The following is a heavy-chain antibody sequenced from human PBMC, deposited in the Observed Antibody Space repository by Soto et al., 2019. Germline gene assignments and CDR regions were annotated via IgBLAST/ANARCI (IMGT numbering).Heavy chain of an antibody. CDR3: ARDWPGSSWGYYYNGMDV. J-gene: IGHJ6*02. CDR2: ISSNGGST. D-gene: IGHD3-10*01. CDR1: GFTFSSYA. Sequence: GSLRLSCSASGFTFSSYAMHWVRQAPGKGLEYVSAISSNGGSTYYADSVKGRFTISRDNSKNTVYLHMNSLRDGDTAIYYCARDWPGSSWGYYYNGMDVWGQGTTVTVSS. V-gene: IGHV3-64*04.